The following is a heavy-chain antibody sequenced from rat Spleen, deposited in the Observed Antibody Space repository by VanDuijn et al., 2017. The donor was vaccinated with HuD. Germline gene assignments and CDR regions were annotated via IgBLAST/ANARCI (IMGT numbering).Heavy chain of an antibody. CDR1: GFNFNDYW. J-gene: IGHJ4*01. V-gene: IGHV5-58*01. CDR2: ISPDGGSS. D-gene: IGHD1-2*01. CDR3: GKDMNYYSTYPFYVMDA. Sequence: EVQLVESGGGLVQPGRSLKLSCVASGFNFNDYWMDWVRQAPGEGLEWVSSISPDGGSSYYPDSVKGRFTISRDNAENTVYLQMNSLRSEDTATYYCGKDMNYYSTYPFYVMDAWGQGASVTVSS.